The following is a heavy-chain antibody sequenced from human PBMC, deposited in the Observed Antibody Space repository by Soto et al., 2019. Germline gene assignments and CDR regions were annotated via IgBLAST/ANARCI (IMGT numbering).Heavy chain of an antibody. D-gene: IGHD3-22*01. CDR3: ARVRDYSHTSGYPEGFYFDN. V-gene: IGHV4-31*02. J-gene: IGHJ4*02. CDR1: GGSINSAAYY. CDR2: IFHTGSR. Sequence: SETLSLTCSVSGGSINSAAYYWSWVRQRPGRGLEWIGYIFHTGSRYYTASLKTRLTISVDTSKNQFSLKLDSVTAADTAVYYCARVRDYSHTSGYPEGFYFDNWGQGTRVT.